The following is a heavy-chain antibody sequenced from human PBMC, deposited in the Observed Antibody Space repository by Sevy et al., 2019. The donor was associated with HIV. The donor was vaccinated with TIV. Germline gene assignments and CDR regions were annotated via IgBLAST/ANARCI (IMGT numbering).Heavy chain of an antibody. CDR3: AREKLTDAFDI. Sequence: ASVKVSCKASGGTFSSYAISWVRQAPGQGLEWMGGIIPIFGTANYAQKFQGRVTITADDSTSTAYMELSSLRSEDTEVYYCAREKLTDAFDIWGQGTMVTVSS. V-gene: IGHV1-69*13. CDR1: GGTFSSYA. CDR2: IIPIFGTA. J-gene: IGHJ3*02.